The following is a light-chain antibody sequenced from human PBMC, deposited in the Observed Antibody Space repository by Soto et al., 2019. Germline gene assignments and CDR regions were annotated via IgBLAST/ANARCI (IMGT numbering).Light chain of an antibody. CDR3: QSFDSTLSSSV. Sequence: QSVLTQPPSVSGAPGQRVTISCTGSTSNIGTGYAVHWYQQFPGTAPKLLIYDNTNRPSGVPDRFSGSKSGTSASLAITGLQAEDEADYYCQSFDSTLSSSVFGGGTKLTVL. CDR2: DNT. V-gene: IGLV1-40*01. CDR1: TSNIGTGYA. J-gene: IGLJ3*02.